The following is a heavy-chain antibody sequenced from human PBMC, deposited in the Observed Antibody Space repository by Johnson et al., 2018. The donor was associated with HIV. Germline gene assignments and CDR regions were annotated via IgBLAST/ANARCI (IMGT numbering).Heavy chain of an antibody. CDR3: AKPPSMGADAFDI. D-gene: IGHD3-16*01. J-gene: IGHJ3*02. CDR1: GFTFSSYA. CDR2: ISYDGNNK. V-gene: IGHV3-30*04. Sequence: QVQLVESGGGVVQPGRSLRLSCAASGFTFSSYAMHWVRQAPGKGLEWVAIISYDGNNKYYTDSVKGRFTISRDNSKNTLFLQMDSLRPEDTAVYYCAKPPSMGADAFDIWGQGTMITVSS.